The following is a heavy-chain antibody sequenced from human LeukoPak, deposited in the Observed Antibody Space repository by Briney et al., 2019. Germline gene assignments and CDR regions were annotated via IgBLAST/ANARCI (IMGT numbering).Heavy chain of an antibody. V-gene: IGHV4-34*01. CDR3: ARKVAGVLGATPLDY. D-gene: IGHD1-26*01. J-gene: IGHJ4*02. CDR1: GGSISSYY. Sequence: SETLSLTCTVSGGSISSYYWSWIRQPPGKGLEWIGEINHSGSTNYNSSLKSRVTISVDTSKNQFSLKLSSVTAADTAVYYCARKVAGVLGATPLDYWGQGTLVTVSS. CDR2: INHSGST.